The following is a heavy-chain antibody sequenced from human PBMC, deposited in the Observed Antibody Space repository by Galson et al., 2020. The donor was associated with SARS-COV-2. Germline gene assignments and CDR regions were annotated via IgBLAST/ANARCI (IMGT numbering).Heavy chain of an antibody. CDR1: GFTFSSYG. J-gene: IGHJ6*02. V-gene: IGHV3-30*18. D-gene: IGHD3-3*01. Sequence: TGGSQRLSCAASGFTFSSYGMHWVRQAPGKGLEWVAVISYDGSNKYYADSVKGRFTISRDNSKNTLYLQMNSLRAEDTAVYYCAKDRVPWGLRITIFGVVSTPGMDVWGQGTTVTVSS. CDR2: ISYDGSNK. CDR3: AKDRVPWGLRITIFGVVSTPGMDV.